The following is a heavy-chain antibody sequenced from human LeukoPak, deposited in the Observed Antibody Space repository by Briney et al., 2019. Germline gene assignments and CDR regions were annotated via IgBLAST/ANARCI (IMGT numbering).Heavy chain of an antibody. CDR2: INSDGRTT. D-gene: IGHD1-1*01. CDR3: ISKTGTDDY. V-gene: IGHV3-74*01. Sequence: SAGSLRLSCAASGITFRRFWMHWVRHAPDKGLVWVSRINSDGRTTKYADSVKGRFTISRDNDKNTLYLQMNSLRVEETAIYYCISKTGTDDYWGQGTLVTVSS. J-gene: IGHJ4*02. CDR1: GITFRRFW.